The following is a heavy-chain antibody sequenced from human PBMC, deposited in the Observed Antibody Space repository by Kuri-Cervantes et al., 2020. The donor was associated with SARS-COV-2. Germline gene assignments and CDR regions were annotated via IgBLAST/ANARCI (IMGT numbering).Heavy chain of an antibody. CDR1: GFTFSSYA. CDR2: ISSNGGST. J-gene: IGHJ4*02. CDR3: VKGYCSSTSCYRGGY. Sequence: GGSLRLSCSASGFTFSSYAMHWVRQAPGKGLEYVSAISSNGGSTYYADSVNGRFTISRDNSKNTLYLQMSSLRAEDTAVYYCVKGYCSSTSCYRGGYWGQGTLVTVSS. V-gene: IGHV3-64D*08. D-gene: IGHD2-2*02.